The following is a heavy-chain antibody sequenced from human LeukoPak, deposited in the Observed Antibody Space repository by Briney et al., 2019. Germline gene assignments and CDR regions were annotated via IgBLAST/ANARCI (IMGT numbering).Heavy chain of an antibody. CDR3: ATDGINYDILTGYFFQH. J-gene: IGHJ1*01. V-gene: IGHV1-24*01. D-gene: IGHD3-9*01. Sequence: ASVKVSCKVSGYTLTELSMHWVRQAPGKGLEWMGGFDPEDGETIYAQKFQGRVTMTEDTSTDTAYMELSSLRSEDTAVYYCATDGINYDILTGYFFQHWGQGTLSPSPQ. CDR1: GYTLTELS. CDR2: FDPEDGET.